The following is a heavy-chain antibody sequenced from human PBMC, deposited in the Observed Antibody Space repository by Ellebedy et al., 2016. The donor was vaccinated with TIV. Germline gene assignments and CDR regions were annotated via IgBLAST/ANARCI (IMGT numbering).Heavy chain of an antibody. V-gene: IGHV2-70*11. Sequence: SGPTLVKPTQTLTLTCTFSGFSLSTSGMCVGWIRQPPGKALEWLARTDWDDDKYYSTSLKTRLTISKNTPKNQVVLTMTNMSPVETATYYCARIQVEMDWGFDYWGQGTLVTVSS. D-gene: IGHD5-24*01. CDR2: TDWDDDK. CDR3: ARIQVEMDWGFDY. J-gene: IGHJ4*02. CDR1: GFSLSTSGMC.